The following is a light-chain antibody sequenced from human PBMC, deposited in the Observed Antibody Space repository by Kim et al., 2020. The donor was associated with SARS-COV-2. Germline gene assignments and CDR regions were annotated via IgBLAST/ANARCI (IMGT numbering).Light chain of an antibody. J-gene: IGLJ1*01. CDR2: EVN. V-gene: IGLV2-8*01. Sequence: QSVTITRTGSNDDLPNNSHVSWYQQHPYKAPKLMIYEVNKRPSGIPDRFSGSKSGNTAYLTISGLQADDDAEYFCTSYTGSDNFYVFGTGTKVTVL. CDR1: NDDLPNNSH. CDR3: TSYTGSDNFYV.